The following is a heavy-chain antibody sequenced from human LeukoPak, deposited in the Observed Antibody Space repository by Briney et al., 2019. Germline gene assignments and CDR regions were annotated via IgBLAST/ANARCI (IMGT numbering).Heavy chain of an antibody. D-gene: IGHD3-10*01. CDR1: SGSISSSTYY. V-gene: IGHV4-39*07. CDR3: ARGAYFYGSGINWFDP. Sequence: SETLSLTCTVSSGSISSSTYYWGWIRQPPGKGLEWIGTIYYTGSTYYNPSLKSRVTISVDTSKNQFSLKLTSVTAADTAVYYCARGAYFYGSGINWFDPWGQGTLITVSS. J-gene: IGHJ5*02. CDR2: IYYTGST.